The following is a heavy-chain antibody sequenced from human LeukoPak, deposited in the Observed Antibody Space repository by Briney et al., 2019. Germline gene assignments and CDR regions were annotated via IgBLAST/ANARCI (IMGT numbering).Heavy chain of an antibody. V-gene: IGHV3-66*01. Sequence: GGSLRLSCAASGFTFSSYAMSWVRQAPGKGLEWVSVIYSGGSTYYADSVKGRFTISRDNSRNTVYLQMNSLRAEDTAVYYCARDPDYYNSGDVHWGQGTLVSVSS. CDR3: ARDPDYYNSGDVH. CDR1: GFTFSSYA. J-gene: IGHJ4*02. CDR2: IYSGGST. D-gene: IGHD3-10*01.